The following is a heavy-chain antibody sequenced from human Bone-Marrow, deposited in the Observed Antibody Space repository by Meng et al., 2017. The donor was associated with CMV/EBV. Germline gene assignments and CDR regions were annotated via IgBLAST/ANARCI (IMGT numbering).Heavy chain of an antibody. V-gene: IGHV1-69*05. J-gene: IGHJ5*02. D-gene: IGHD2-2*01. CDR2: IIPIFGTA. Sequence: SVKVSCKASGGTFSSYAISWVRQAPGQGLEWMGGIIPIFGTANYAQKFQGRVTITTDESTSTAYMELSSLRSEETAVYYCARDGCSSTSCYYTSYIWFDPWGQGTLVTVSS. CDR3: ARDGCSSTSCYYTSYIWFDP. CDR1: GGTFSSYA.